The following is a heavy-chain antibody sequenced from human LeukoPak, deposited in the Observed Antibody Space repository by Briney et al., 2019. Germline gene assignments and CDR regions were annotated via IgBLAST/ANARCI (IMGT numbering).Heavy chain of an antibody. CDR1: GFTFSSYS. CDR2: IKQDGSER. D-gene: IGHD3-22*01. J-gene: IGHJ4*02. V-gene: IGHV3-7*01. CDR3: ARGPDDSSRIPHDY. Sequence: PGGSLRLSCAASGFTFSSYSMSWVRQAPGKGLEGVANIKQDGSERYYVDSVKGRFTISRDNAKNSLYLQMNSLRAEDTAVYYCARGPDDSSRIPHDYWGQGTLVTVSS.